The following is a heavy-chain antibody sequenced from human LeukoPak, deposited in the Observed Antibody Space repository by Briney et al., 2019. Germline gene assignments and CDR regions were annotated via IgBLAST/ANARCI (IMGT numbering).Heavy chain of an antibody. J-gene: IGHJ5*02. D-gene: IGHD3-16*01. CDR2: IDDSGST. CDR3: ARQGGGQGSFGGVLNWFDP. CDR1: GDSISTYY. V-gene: IGHV4-59*08. Sequence: SETLSLTCSVSGDSISTYYWSWVRQPPGKGLEWIGFIDDSGSTNYNPSLESRVSISADTSKNQFSLTLSSVTAADTALYYCARQGGGQGSFGGVLNWFDPWGQGTLVTVSS.